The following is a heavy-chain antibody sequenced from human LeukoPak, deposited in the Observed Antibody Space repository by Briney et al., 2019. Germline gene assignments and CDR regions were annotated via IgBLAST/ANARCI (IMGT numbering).Heavy chain of an antibody. D-gene: IGHD6-19*01. CDR1: GGSISGYY. CDR2: IHTSGST. Sequence: SETLSLTCTVSGGSISGYYWSWIRQPAGKGLEWIGRIHTSGSTNYSPSLKSRVTVSVDTSKNQFSLKLSSVTAADTAVYYCARDGGSGWYGYWGQGTLVTVSS. J-gene: IGHJ4*02. CDR3: ARDGGSGWYGY. V-gene: IGHV4-4*07.